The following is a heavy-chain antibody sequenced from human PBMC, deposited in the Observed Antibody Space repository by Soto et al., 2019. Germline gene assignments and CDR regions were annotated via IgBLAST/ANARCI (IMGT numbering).Heavy chain of an antibody. CDR3: ARDKSSSAAFDI. Sequence: EVQLVESGGPLVQPGGSLRVSCAVSGFTVSDNHMSWVRQAPGKGLEWVSVIYRGGLTYYADSVKGRFTISRDNSKNTVFLQMNSLRGEDMAFYYCARDKSSSAAFDIWGQGTMVTVSS. D-gene: IGHD3-16*02. J-gene: IGHJ3*02. CDR1: GFTVSDNH. CDR2: IYRGGLT. V-gene: IGHV3-66*01.